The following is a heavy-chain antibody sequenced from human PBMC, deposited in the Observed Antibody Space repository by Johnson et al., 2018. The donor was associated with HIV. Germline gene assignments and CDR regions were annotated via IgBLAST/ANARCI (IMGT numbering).Heavy chain of an antibody. CDR1: GFTVRSNY. D-gene: IGHD1-26*01. V-gene: IGHV3-53*01. CDR3: ARDQGPYSGCLSV. Sequence: MLLVESGGDLVQPGGSLRLSCAASGFTVRSNYMRWVRQAPGKGLERVSVVYRGGSTYYADSVKGRFNIPRNNSKNTLYLQRNSLRAEDTAVYYCARDQGPYSGCLSVWGQGTMVTVSS. J-gene: IGHJ3*01. CDR2: VYRGGST.